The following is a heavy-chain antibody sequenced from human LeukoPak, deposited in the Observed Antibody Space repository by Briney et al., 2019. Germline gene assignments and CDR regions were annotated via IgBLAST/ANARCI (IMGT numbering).Heavy chain of an antibody. J-gene: IGHJ4*02. CDR3: ARKIRYSSGWYPDY. Sequence: GGSLRLSCAASGFTFSSYAMSWVRQAPGKGLEWVSAISGSGGSTYYADSVKGRFTISRDNAKNSLYLQMNSLRAEDTAVYYCARKIRYSSGWYPDYWGQGTLVTVSS. V-gene: IGHV3-23*01. D-gene: IGHD6-19*01. CDR1: GFTFSSYA. CDR2: ISGSGGST.